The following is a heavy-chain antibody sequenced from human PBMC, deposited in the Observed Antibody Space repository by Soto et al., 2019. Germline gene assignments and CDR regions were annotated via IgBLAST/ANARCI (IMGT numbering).Heavy chain of an antibody. Sequence: EVQLVETGGGLIQPGGSLRLSCAASGFSVRTNYMSWVRQSPGKGLEWVSVFESGGSIYYADSVKGRFIISRDDAKNTVYLQMNYLRAEDTAVYYCARAGVTPDFFDYWGQVTLVTVSS. V-gene: IGHV3-53*02. CDR2: FESGGSI. CDR3: ARAGVTPDFFDY. J-gene: IGHJ4*02. CDR1: GFSVRTNY. D-gene: IGHD2-21*02.